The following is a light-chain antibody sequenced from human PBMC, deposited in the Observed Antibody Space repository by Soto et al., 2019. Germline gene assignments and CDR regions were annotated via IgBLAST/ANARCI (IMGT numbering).Light chain of an antibody. Sequence: EIVLTQSPAILSLSPGERATLSCRASQSVSSHLAWYQQKPGQAPRLLMYDTSNMATGIPARFSGSGSGTDFTLTISSLEPEDFAVYYCQQRVNWPLTFGGGTKVEIK. CDR1: QSVSSH. J-gene: IGKJ4*01. CDR3: QQRVNWPLT. V-gene: IGKV3-11*01. CDR2: DTS.